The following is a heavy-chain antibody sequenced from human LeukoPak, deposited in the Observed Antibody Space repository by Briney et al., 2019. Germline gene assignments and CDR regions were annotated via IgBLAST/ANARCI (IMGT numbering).Heavy chain of an antibody. J-gene: IGHJ4*02. Sequence: ASVKVSCKAPGYTFTSYDINWVRQATGQGLEWMGWMNPNSGNTGYAQKFQGRVTMTRNTSISTAYMELSSLRSEDTAVYYCARGESDYGDLVHYWGQGTLVTVSS. CDR3: ARGESDYGDLVHY. D-gene: IGHD4-17*01. V-gene: IGHV1-8*01. CDR1: GYTFTSYD. CDR2: MNPNSGNT.